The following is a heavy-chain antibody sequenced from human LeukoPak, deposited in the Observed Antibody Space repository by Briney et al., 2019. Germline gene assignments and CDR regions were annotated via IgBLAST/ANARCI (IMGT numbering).Heavy chain of an antibody. CDR1: GFTFSAYH. Sequence: GGSLRLSCAASGFTFSAYHINWVRQAPGKGLEWISYISTTGTTIHYADSVKGRFAISRDNAKSSLYLQMNSLRDEDTAVYYCARVWKDFSVVNYWGQGPLVTVSS. J-gene: IGHJ4*02. CDR3: ARVWKDFSVVNY. D-gene: IGHD1-1*01. V-gene: IGHV3-48*02. CDR2: ISTTGTTI.